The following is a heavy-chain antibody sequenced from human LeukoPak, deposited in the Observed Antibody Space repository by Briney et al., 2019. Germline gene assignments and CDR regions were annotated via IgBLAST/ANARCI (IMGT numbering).Heavy chain of an antibody. J-gene: IGHJ4*02. CDR1: GYTFTSYY. Sequence: ASVKVFCQASGYTFTSYYMHWVRQAPGQGLEWMGIINPSGGSTSYAQKFQGRVTMTRDTSTSTVYMELSSLRSEDTAVYYCARDPPTQAADSSGYYSQNYFDYWGQGTLVTVSS. CDR3: ARDPPTQAADSSGYYSQNYFDY. V-gene: IGHV1-46*01. CDR2: INPSGGST. D-gene: IGHD3-22*01.